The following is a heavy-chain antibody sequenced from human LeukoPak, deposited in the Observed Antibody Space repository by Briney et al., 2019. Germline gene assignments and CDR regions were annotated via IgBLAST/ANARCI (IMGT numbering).Heavy chain of an antibody. CDR3: ARDSNYYGSGSYFDP. J-gene: IGHJ5*02. V-gene: IGHV3-48*03. CDR1: GFTFSSCE. CDR2: ISSSGTII. Sequence: GGSLRLSCAASGFTFSSCEMNWVRQPPGKGLEWVSYISSSGTIIYYADSVKGRFTISRDNANNSVSLQMNSLTAEDTAVYYCARDSNYYGSGSYFDPWGQGTLVTVSS. D-gene: IGHD3-10*01.